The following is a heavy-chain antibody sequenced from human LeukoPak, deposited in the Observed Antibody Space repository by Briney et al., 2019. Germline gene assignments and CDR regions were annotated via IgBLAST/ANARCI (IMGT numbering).Heavy chain of an antibody. Sequence: SETLSLTCTVSGGSISSSSYYWGWIRQPPGKGLEWIGSIYYSGSTYYNPSLKSRVTISVDTSKNQFSLKLSSVTAADTAVYYCARDKYSGGIQLWLKAPIYGMDVWGQGTTVTVSS. CDR2: IYYSGST. V-gene: IGHV4-39*02. CDR1: GGSISSSSYY. J-gene: IGHJ6*02. CDR3: ARDKYSGGIQLWLKAPIYGMDV. D-gene: IGHD5-18*01.